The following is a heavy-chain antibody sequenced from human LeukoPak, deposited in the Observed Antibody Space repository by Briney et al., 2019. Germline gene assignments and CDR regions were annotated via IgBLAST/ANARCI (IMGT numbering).Heavy chain of an antibody. Sequence: ASVKVSCKASGYTFTSYGISWVRQAPGQWLEWMGWINTNTGNPTYAQGFTGRFVFSLDTSVSTAYLQISSLKAEDTAVYYCAREKYDSSGQTFDYWGQGTLVTVSS. CDR2: INTNTGNP. CDR1: GYTFTSYG. J-gene: IGHJ4*02. V-gene: IGHV7-4-1*02. D-gene: IGHD3-22*01. CDR3: AREKYDSSGQTFDY.